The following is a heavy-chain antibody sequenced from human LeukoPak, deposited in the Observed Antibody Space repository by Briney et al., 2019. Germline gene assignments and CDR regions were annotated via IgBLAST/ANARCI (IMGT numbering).Heavy chain of an antibody. D-gene: IGHD3-22*01. J-gene: IGHJ4*02. Sequence: KPSETLSLTCTVSGGSISNYYWIWSRQPPGKGLEWIGYIYYSGSTKYNPSLKSRVTISVDTSKNQFSLKLNSVTAADTAVYYCARGVGDSSGYYYSGFDYWGQGTLVTVSS. CDR1: GGSISNYY. V-gene: IGHV4-59*01. CDR2: IYYSGST. CDR3: ARGVGDSSGYYYSGFDY.